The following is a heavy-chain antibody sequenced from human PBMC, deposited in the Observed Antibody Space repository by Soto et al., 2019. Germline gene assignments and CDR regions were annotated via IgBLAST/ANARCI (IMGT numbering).Heavy chain of an antibody. J-gene: IGHJ6*02. V-gene: IGHV4-34*01. Sequence: QVQLQQWGAGLLKPSETLSLTCAVYGGSFSGYYWSWIRQPPGKGLEWIGEINHSGSTNYNPSLKSRVTISVDTSKNQFSLKLSSVTAAGTAVYYCARMDDNDFDYYYYGMDVWGQGTTVTVSS. CDR3: ARMDDNDFDYYYYGMDV. D-gene: IGHD3-16*01. CDR1: GGSFSGYY. CDR2: INHSGST.